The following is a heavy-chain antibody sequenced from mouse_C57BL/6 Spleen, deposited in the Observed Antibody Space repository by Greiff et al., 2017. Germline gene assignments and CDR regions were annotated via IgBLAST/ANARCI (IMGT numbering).Heavy chain of an antibody. Sequence: EVKVVESGGGLVQPGGSLSLSCAASGFTFTDYYMSWVRQPPGKALEWLGFIRNKANGYTTEYSASVKGRFTISRDNSQSILYLQRNALRAEDSATYYCARYRTTVLDYWGQGTTLTVSS. D-gene: IGHD1-1*01. CDR2: IRNKANGYTT. V-gene: IGHV7-3*01. CDR1: GFTFTDYY. J-gene: IGHJ2*01. CDR3: ARYRTTVLDY.